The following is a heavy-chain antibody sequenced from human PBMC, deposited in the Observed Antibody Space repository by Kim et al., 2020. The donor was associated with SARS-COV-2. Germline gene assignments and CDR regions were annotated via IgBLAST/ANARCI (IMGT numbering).Heavy chain of an antibody. Sequence: AQKCQGRVTITADKSPSTAYMELSSLRSEDTAVYYCARESGSRMASFDYWGQGTLVTVSS. CDR3: ARESGSRMASFDY. D-gene: IGHD2-15*01. V-gene: IGHV1-69*04. J-gene: IGHJ4*02.